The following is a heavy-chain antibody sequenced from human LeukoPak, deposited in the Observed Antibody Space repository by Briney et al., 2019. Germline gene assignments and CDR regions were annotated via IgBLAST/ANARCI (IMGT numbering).Heavy chain of an antibody. J-gene: IGHJ3*02. Sequence: SETLSLTCTVSGGSISSYYWSWIRQPAGKGLEWIRRIYTSGSTNYNPSLKSRVTMSVDTSKNQFSLKLSSVTAADTAVYYCARDSYYDSSGYYLYDAFDIWGQGTMVTVSS. CDR1: GGSISSYY. CDR2: IYTSGST. CDR3: ARDSYYDSSGYYLYDAFDI. D-gene: IGHD3-22*01. V-gene: IGHV4-4*07.